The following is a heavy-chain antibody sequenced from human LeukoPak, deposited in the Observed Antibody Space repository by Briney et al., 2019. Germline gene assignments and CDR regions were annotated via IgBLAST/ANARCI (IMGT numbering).Heavy chain of an antibody. CDR2: IYYSGST. J-gene: IGHJ4*02. Sequence: PSETLSLTCTVSGGSISSSSYYWGWIRQPPGKGLEWIGYIYYSGSTNYNPSLKSRVTISVDTSKNQFSLKLSSVTAADTAVYYCAREDSSSSGLGYWGQGTLVTVSS. V-gene: IGHV4-61*01. D-gene: IGHD6-6*01. CDR1: GGSISSSSYY. CDR3: AREDSSSSGLGY.